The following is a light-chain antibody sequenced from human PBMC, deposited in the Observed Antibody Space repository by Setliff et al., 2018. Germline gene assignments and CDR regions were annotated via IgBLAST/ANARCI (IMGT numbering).Light chain of an antibody. CDR1: SSDVGGYNY. J-gene: IGLJ1*01. CDR2: EVS. V-gene: IGLV2-8*01. CDR3: SSYAGSNTPYV. Sequence: LTQPPSASGSPGQSVTISCTGTSSDVGGYNYVSWYQQHPGKAPKLMIYEVSKRPSGVPDRFSGSKSGNTASLTVSGLQAEDEADYYCSSYAGSNTPYVFGTGTRAPS.